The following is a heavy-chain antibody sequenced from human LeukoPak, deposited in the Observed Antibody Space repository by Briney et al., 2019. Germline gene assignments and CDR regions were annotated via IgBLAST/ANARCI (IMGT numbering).Heavy chain of an antibody. CDR3: ARGGGLDV. D-gene: IGHD3-16*01. J-gene: IGHJ6*02. CDR2: INHNGNVN. Sequence: PGGSLRLSCAASGFTFSSYWMHWVRQAPGKGLEWVASINHNGNVNYYVDSVKGRFTISRDNAKNSLYLQMGNLRAEDTAVYFCARGGGLDVWGQGATVTVSS. CDR1: GFTFSSYW. V-gene: IGHV3-7*03.